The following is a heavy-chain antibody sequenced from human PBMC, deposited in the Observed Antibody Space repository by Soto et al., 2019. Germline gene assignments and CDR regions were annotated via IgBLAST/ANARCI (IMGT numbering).Heavy chain of an antibody. V-gene: IGHV3-23*01. D-gene: IGHD6-13*01. CDR3: AKVEQQQLAYDAFDI. J-gene: IGHJ3*02. CDR2: ISYFCSNT. CDR1: GFIFSSYA. Sequence: GGSLRLSCAASGFIFSSYAMSWVRQAPGKGLEWVSGISYFCSNTYYADSVKGRFTISRDNSKNTLYLQMNSLRAEDTAVYYCAKVEQQQLAYDAFDIWGQGTMVTVSS.